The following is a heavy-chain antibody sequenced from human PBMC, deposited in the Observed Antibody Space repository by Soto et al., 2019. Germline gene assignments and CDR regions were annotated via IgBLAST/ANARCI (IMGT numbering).Heavy chain of an antibody. V-gene: IGHV3-48*02. CDR1: GFTFSSYS. CDR3: ARVERAPYSSSWYSTAPVGR. Sequence: GGSLRLSCAASGFTFSSYSMNWVRQAPGKGLEWVSYISSSSSTIYYADSVKGRFTISRDNAKNSLYLQMNSLRDEDTAVYYCARVERAPYSSSWYSTAPVGRWGQGTLVTVSS. CDR2: ISSSSSTI. D-gene: IGHD6-13*01. J-gene: IGHJ4*02.